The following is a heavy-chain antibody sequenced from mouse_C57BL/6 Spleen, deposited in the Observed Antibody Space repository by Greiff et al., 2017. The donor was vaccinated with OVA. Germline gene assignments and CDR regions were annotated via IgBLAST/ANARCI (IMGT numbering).Heavy chain of an antibody. V-gene: IGHV5-17*01. Sequence: EVQVVESGGGLVKPGGSLKLSCAASGFTFSDYGMHWVRQAPEKGLEWVAYISSGSSTIYYADTVKGRFTISRDNAKNTLFLQMTSLRSEDTAMYYCASLRGPFDVWGTGTTVTVSS. CDR2: ISSGSSTI. CDR3: ASLRGPFDV. J-gene: IGHJ1*03. D-gene: IGHD1-1*01. CDR1: GFTFSDYG.